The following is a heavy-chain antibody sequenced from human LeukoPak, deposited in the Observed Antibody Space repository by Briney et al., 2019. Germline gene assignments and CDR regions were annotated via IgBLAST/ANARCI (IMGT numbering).Heavy chain of an antibody. D-gene: IGHD2-2*01. J-gene: IGHJ6*04. CDR2: IRYDGSNK. Sequence: GGSLRLSCAASGFTFNRDWTAWVRQAPGKGLEWVAFIRYDGSNKYYADSVKGRFTISRDNSKSTLYLQMNSLRAEDTAVYYCANGAYCSSTSCPGFMDVWGKGTTVTVSS. CDR3: ANGAYCSSTSCPGFMDV. V-gene: IGHV3-30*02. CDR1: GFTFNRDW.